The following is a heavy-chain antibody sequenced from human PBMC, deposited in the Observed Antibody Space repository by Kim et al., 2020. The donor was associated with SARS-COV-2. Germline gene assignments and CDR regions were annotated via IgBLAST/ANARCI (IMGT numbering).Heavy chain of an antibody. V-gene: IGHV4-4*09. CDR3: ARRTSSASSFDY. J-gene: IGHJ4*02. CDR1: GGSIRTYY. Sequence: SETLSLTCSVSGGSIRTYYWNWIRQSPEKGLEFIGYVRSTGSTNYNPSLNSRVRMSLDTSNEKFSLDLRFVTDADTAVYYCARRTSSASSFDYWGQGILVTVS. CDR2: VRSTGST.